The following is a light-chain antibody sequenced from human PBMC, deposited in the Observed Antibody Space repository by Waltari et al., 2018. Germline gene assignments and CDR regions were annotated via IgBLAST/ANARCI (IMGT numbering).Light chain of an antibody. J-gene: IGLJ3*02. CDR1: RSDVGHYNF. Sequence: QSVLTQPASVSGSPGQSITISCTGSRSDVGHYNFLSWYQQHPDEAPKFVIYVGSKRPSGISIRFSGSKSGNTASLTISRLHAEDEADYFCCSYAGSRTPWVFGGGTRVTVL. V-gene: IGLV2-23*01. CDR2: VGS. CDR3: CSYAGSRTPWV.